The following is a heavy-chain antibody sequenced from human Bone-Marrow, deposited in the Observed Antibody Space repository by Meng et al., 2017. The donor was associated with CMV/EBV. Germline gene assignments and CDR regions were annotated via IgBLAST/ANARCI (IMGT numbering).Heavy chain of an antibody. CDR1: GDSVSSWSDG. CDR3: ARKYDCFDS. J-gene: IGHJ4*02. V-gene: IGHV4-61*01. CDR2: ILYSGTT. Sequence: LACTDSGDSVSSWSDGWSWIQQPPGKVMEWLGSILYSGTTNYNPSIKSRVTIALDTSNNQFSLKLNAVTGAETRLYDCARKYDCFDSWGQGTLVTVSS.